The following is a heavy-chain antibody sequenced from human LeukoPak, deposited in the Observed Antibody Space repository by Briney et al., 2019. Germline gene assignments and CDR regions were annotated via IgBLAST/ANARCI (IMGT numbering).Heavy chain of an antibody. J-gene: IGHJ4*02. CDR1: GGSISSYY. Sequence: PSETLSLTCTVSGGSISSYYWSWIRQHPGKGLEWIGHIYYSGSTYYNPSLKSRVTISVDTSKNQFSLKLSSVTAADTAVYYCARDHRYSSSWYYFDYWGQGTLVTVSS. V-gene: IGHV4-59*06. CDR3: ARDHRYSSSWYYFDY. CDR2: IYYSGST. D-gene: IGHD6-13*01.